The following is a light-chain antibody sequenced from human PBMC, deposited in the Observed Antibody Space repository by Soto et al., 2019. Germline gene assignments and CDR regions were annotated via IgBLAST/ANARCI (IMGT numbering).Light chain of an antibody. CDR3: QQYYSYPLVT. J-gene: IGKJ4*01. CDR2: AAS. CDR1: QGSSSY. V-gene: IGKV1-8*01. Sequence: AIRMTQSPSSFSASTGDRVTITCRASQGSSSYLAWYQQKPGKAPKLLIYAASTLQSGVPSRFSGSGSGTDFTLTISCLQSEDFATYSCQQYYSYPLVTFGGGTKVEIK.